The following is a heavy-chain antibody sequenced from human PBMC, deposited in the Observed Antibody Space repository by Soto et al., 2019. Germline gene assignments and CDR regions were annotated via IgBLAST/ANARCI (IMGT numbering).Heavy chain of an antibody. J-gene: IGHJ4*02. D-gene: IGHD3-10*01. V-gene: IGHV1-69*19. CDR2: ISPMFRAE. CDR1: GGPFNTYA. CDR3: AREVQVHTPAFVY. Sequence: QVQLVQSGAEMKKPGSSVKVSCQSSGGPFNTYAMNWVRQAPGQGPEWMGDISPMFRAENYSPKFQGRVHITADESTGTSYMQLRSLTSEDTALYFCAREVQVHTPAFVYWGQGTLVTVS.